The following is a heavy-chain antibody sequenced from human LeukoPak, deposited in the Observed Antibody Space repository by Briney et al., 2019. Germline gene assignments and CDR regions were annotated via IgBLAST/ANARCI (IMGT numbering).Heavy chain of an antibody. CDR2: ISSSSSYI. V-gene: IGHV3-21*01. Sequence: GGSLRLSCAASAFTVSSNYMSWVRQAPGKGLEWVSSISSSSSYIYYADSVKGRFTISRDNAKNSLYLQMNSLRAEDTAVYYCASWDILTGPFDYWGQGTLVTVSS. J-gene: IGHJ4*02. CDR3: ASWDILTGPFDY. D-gene: IGHD3-9*01. CDR1: AFTVSSNY.